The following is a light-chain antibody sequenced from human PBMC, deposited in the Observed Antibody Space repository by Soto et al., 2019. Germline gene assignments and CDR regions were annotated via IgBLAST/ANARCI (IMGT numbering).Light chain of an antibody. Sequence: DIQMTQSPSSLSASVGDRVTITCRASQIISSYLNWYQQKPGKAPKLLIYSASSLQSGVPSRFSGSGSGTEFTLTISSLQPEDFATYYCLQHNSYPRTFGQGTKVDIK. V-gene: IGKV1-17*01. CDR3: LQHNSYPRT. J-gene: IGKJ1*01. CDR2: SAS. CDR1: QIISSY.